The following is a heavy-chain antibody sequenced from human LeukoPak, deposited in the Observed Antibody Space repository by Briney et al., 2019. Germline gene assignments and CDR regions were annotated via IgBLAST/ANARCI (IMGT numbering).Heavy chain of an antibody. CDR1: GFTVSSNY. CDR3: AKVVMKNTVVSYFDY. Sequence: GGSLRLSCAASGFTVSSNYMSWVRQAPGKGLEWVSVIYSGGSTYYADSVKGRFTISRDNSKNTLYLQMNSLRAEDTAVYYCAKVVMKNTVVSYFDYWGQGTLVTVSS. J-gene: IGHJ4*02. D-gene: IGHD4-23*01. V-gene: IGHV3-66*01. CDR2: IYSGGST.